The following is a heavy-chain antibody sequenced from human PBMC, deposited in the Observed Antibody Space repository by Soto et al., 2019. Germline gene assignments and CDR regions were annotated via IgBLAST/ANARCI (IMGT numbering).Heavy chain of an antibody. CDR3: ARMGGSYYYYGRDV. D-gene: IGHD1-26*01. CDR1: GGSISSSSYY. J-gene: IGHJ6*01. V-gene: IGHV4-39*01. Sequence: PSETLSLTCTVSGGSISSSSYYWGWIRQPPGKGLEWIGSIYYSGSTYYNPSLKSRVTISVDTSKNQFSLKLSSVTAADTAVYYCARMGGSYYYYGRDVWCQGTTVKSPQ. CDR2: IYYSGST.